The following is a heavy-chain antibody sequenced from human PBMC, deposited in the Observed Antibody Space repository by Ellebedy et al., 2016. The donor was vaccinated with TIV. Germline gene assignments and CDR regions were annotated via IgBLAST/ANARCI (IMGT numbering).Heavy chain of an antibody. Sequence: PGGSLRLSCTASGFSMRVYAMTWVRQAPGKGLEWVSSISDSGSRTDYADSVQGRFTISRDNSKKMLYLQMNSLRVEDTAVYYCAKRHYGFHAYEDITHWGQGTLASVSS. CDR2: ISDSGSRT. CDR3: AKRHYGFHAYEDITH. D-gene: IGHD3-10*01. J-gene: IGHJ4*01. CDR1: GFSMRVYA. V-gene: IGHV3-23*01.